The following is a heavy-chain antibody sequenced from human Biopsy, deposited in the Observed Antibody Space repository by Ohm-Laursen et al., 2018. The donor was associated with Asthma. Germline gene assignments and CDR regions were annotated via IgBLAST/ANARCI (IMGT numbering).Heavy chain of an antibody. CDR3: ARVQKSPGDRWFDP. J-gene: IGHJ5*02. D-gene: IGHD7-27*01. V-gene: IGHV1-2*06. CDR2: INPNGGAT. Sequence: GASVKVSCKASAYTFIGYPLHWVRQAPGEGLEWMGRINPNGGATIYAQKFQGRVTMTRDTSISTAYMELSRLTSYDMAVYYCARVQKSPGDRWFDPWGQGTLVTVSS. CDR1: AYTFIGYP.